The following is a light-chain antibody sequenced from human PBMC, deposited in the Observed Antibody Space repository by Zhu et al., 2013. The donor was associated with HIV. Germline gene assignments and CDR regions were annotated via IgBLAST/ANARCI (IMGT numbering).Light chain of an antibody. CDR1: DSDIGGYKY. Sequence: QSALTQPASVSGSPGQSITISCIGTDSDIGGYKYVSWYQQHPGKAPQLLLYEVNNRPSGVSNRFSGSKSGNTASLTISGLQAEDEADYYCSSYTSSSTLVFGTGTKVTVL. J-gene: IGLJ1*01. CDR2: EVN. V-gene: IGLV2-14*01. CDR3: SSYTSSSTLV.